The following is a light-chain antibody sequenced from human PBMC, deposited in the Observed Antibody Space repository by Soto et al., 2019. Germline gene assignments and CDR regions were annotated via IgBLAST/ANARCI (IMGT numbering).Light chain of an antibody. CDR1: RSVDKW. Sequence: DIQMTQSPSTLSASLGDRVTIICRASRSVDKWLAWYQQKSGKAPKLLIYEASHLQSGVPTRFGGSGSGTEFTLTINNLQPEDVASYYCQRYYSFWTFGQGTTVEV. V-gene: IGKV1-5*02. CDR2: EAS. J-gene: IGKJ1*01. CDR3: QRYYSFWT.